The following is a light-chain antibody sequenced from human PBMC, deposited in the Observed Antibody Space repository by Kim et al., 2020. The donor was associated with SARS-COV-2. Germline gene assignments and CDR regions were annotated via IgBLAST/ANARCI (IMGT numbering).Light chain of an antibody. CDR3: QVWDSSTYV. CDR2: RDS. Sequence: SVARGQTARITCGGNNIGSKNVHWYQQKPCQAPVLVIYRDSNRPSGIPERFSGSNSGNTATLTISRAQAGDEADYYCQVWDSSTYVFGTGTKVTVL. V-gene: IGLV3-9*01. CDR1: NIGSKN. J-gene: IGLJ1*01.